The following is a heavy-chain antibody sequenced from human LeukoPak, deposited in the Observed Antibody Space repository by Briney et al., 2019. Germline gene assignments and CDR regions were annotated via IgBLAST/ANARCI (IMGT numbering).Heavy chain of an antibody. CDR3: ARHSYNYYGLDV. J-gene: IGHJ6*02. V-gene: IGHV4-38-2*01. CDR2: IYHSGNT. Sequence: SETLSLTCSVSGYSVGTGSYWAWIRQPPGEGLEWIASIYHSGNTFYNPSLRSRVTMSVDTSNNHLSLRLTSVTAADTALYYCARHSYNYYGLDVWGQGTTITVSS. D-gene: IGHD1-26*01. CDR1: GYSVGTGSY.